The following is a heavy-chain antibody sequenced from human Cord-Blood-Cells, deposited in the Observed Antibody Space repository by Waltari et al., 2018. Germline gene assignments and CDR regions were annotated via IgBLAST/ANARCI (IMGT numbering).Heavy chain of an antibody. V-gene: IGHV3-23*01. J-gene: IGHJ4*02. CDR3: AKTASPIYGSGSYYNY. CDR1: GFTFSSYA. CDR2: ISGSGGST. D-gene: IGHD3-10*01. Sequence: EVQLLESGGGLVQPGGSLRLSCAASGFTFSSYAMSWVRQAPGKGRGWVSAISGSGGSTCYADSVKGRFTISRDNSKNTLYLQMNSLRAEDTAVYYCAKTASPIYGSGSYYNYWGQGTLVTVSS.